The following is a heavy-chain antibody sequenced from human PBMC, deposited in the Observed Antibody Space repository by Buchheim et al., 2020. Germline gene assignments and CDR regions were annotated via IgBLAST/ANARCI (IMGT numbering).Heavy chain of an antibody. D-gene: IGHD3-3*01. CDR3: AKDRERRFLAKGYYFDY. Sequence: EVQLLESGGGLVQPGGSLRLSCAASGFTFSSYAMSWVRQAPGKGLEWVSAISGSGGSTYYADSVKGRFTISRDNSKNTLYLQMNSLRAEDTAAYYCAKDRERRFLAKGYYFDYWGQGTL. J-gene: IGHJ4*02. CDR1: GFTFSSYA. V-gene: IGHV3-23*01. CDR2: ISGSGGST.